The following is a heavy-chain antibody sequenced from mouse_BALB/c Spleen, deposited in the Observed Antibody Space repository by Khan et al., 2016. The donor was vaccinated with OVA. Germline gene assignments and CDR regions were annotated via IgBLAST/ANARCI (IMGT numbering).Heavy chain of an antibody. V-gene: IGHV5-17*02. CDR2: ISSGSSTI. Sequence: EVQLQESGGGLVQPGGSRKLSCAASGFTFSSFGIHWVRQAPKKGLEWVAYISSGSSTIYYVDTVKGRFTISRDNPKNTLFLQMTSLRSEDTAMYYGARSGGNFHWYFDVWGAGTSVTVSS. CDR3: ARSGGNFHWYFDV. J-gene: IGHJ1*01. CDR1: GFTFSSFG. D-gene: IGHD2-1*01.